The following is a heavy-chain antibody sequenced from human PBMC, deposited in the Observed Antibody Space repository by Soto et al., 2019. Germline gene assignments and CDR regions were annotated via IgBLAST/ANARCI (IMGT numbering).Heavy chain of an antibody. CDR1: GFTFSSYA. D-gene: IGHD6-25*01. CDR3: AKEQGFQRAKDY. Sequence: GGSLRLSCAASGFTFSSYAMSWVRQAPGKGLEWVSAISGSGGSTYYADSVKGRFTISRDNSKNTLYLQMNSLRAEDTFFYYCAKEQGFQRAKDYWGQGTLVTVSS. CDR2: ISGSGGST. V-gene: IGHV3-23*01. J-gene: IGHJ4*02.